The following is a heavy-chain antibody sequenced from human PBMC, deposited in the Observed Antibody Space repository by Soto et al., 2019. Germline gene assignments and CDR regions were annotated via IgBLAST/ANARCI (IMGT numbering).Heavy chain of an antibody. CDR3: AKDRGYYDIFTGYYNEEVFDY. V-gene: IGHV3-30*18. Sequence: QVQLVESGGGVVQPGRSLRLSCAASGFTFSSYGMHWVRQAPGEGLEWVAVISYDGSNKYYADSVKGRFTISRDNSKNTLYLQMNSLRAEDTAVYYCAKDRGYYDIFTGYYNEEVFDYWGQGTLVTVSS. J-gene: IGHJ4*02. CDR2: ISYDGSNK. D-gene: IGHD3-9*01. CDR1: GFTFSSYG.